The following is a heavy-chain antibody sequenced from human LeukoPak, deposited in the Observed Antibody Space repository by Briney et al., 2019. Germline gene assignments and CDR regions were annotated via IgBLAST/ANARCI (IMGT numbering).Heavy chain of an antibody. Sequence: GGSLRLSCAASGFTFSTYWMHWVRQAPGKGLEWVSSISTGSSYIYYADSVKGRFTISRDNAKNSLYLQMNSLRAEDTAVYYCTRRPIAATAYYFDYWGQGTLVTVSS. D-gene: IGHD6-6*01. CDR3: TRRPIAATAYYFDY. V-gene: IGHV3-21*01. CDR1: GFTFSTYW. J-gene: IGHJ4*02. CDR2: ISTGSSYI.